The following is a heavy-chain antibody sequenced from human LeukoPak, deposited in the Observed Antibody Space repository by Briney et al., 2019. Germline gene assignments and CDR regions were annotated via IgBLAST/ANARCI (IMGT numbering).Heavy chain of an antibody. CDR3: AKGARLRLGEHFDY. CDR2: ISGSGGTT. D-gene: IGHD3-16*01. V-gene: IGHV3-23*01. J-gene: IGHJ4*02. CDR1: XXIFTXXA. Sequence: SXAXXXXIFTXXAMSWXXXTPGXXREGGXGISGSGGTTYYADSVKGRLTISRDNSKNTVYLQMNSLRAEDTAVYYCAKGARLRLGEHFDYWGQGTLVTVPS.